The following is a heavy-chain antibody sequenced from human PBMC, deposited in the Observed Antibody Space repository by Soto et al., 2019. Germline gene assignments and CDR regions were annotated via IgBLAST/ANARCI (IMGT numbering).Heavy chain of an antibody. CDR3: ARDPNTWNYYYGMDV. D-gene: IGHD3-16*01. CDR2: IKQDGSEK. J-gene: IGHJ6*02. Sequence: EVQLVESGGGLVQPGGSLRLSCAASGFTFSSYWMSWVRQAPGKGLEWVANIKQDGSEKYYVDSVKGRFTISRDNAKNSLYLQMNSLRAEDTAVYYCARDPNTWNYYYGMDVWGQGTTVTVSS. V-gene: IGHV3-7*01. CDR1: GFTFSSYW.